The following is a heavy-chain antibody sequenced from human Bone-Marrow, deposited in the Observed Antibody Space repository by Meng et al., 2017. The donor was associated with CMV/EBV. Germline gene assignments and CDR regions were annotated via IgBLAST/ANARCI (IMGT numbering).Heavy chain of an antibody. CDR2: IIPIFGTA. J-gene: IGHJ6*02. Sequence: SVKVSCKASGGTFSSYAISWVRQAPGQGLEWMGGIIPIFGTANYAQKFQGRVTITTDESTSTDYMELSSLRSEDTAVYYCARVWYSSSWYGPWDYYYGMDVWGQGTTVTVSS. CDR1: GGTFSSYA. CDR3: ARVWYSSSWYGPWDYYYGMDV. D-gene: IGHD6-13*01. V-gene: IGHV1-69*05.